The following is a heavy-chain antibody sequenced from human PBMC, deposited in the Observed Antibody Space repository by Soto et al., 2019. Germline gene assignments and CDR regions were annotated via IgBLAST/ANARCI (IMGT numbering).Heavy chain of an antibody. V-gene: IGHV4-59*01. D-gene: IGHD2-15*01. CDR2: IYYSGST. CDR1: GGSISSYY. CDR3: ARVGGGSWFDP. Sequence: SVTLSLTWTVSGGSISSYYLSWIRQPPGKGLEWIGYIYYSGSTNYNPSLKSQVTISVDTSKNQFSLKLSSVTAADTAVYYCARVGGGSWFDPWGQGTLVTVSS. J-gene: IGHJ5*02.